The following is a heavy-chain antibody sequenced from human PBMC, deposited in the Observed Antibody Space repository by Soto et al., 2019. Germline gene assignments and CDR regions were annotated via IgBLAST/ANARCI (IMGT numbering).Heavy chain of an antibody. V-gene: IGHV1-8*01. CDR3: ATGGSDSFHI. Sequence: ASVKVSCKASEYTFTSYDITWGRQATGHGLEWMGLLNPNSVNTGDAQKFQARGTMTRNTSIRTAYMALSSLRSEDTAVYYCATGGSDSFHIWGQGTMVTVSS. CDR1: EYTFTSYD. D-gene: IGHD3-16*01. CDR2: LNPNSVNT. J-gene: IGHJ3*02.